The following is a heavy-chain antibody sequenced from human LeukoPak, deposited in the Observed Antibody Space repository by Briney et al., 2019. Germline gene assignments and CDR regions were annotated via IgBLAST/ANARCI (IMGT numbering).Heavy chain of an antibody. CDR3: ARRSGMLAYYFDY. CDR2: INHSGST. D-gene: IGHD2-8*01. Sequence: PSETLSLTCAVYSGSFSGYYWSWIRQPPGKGLEWIGEINHSGSTNYNPSLKSRVTISVDTSKNQFSLKLSSVTAADTAVYYCARRSGMLAYYFDYWGQGTLVTVSS. CDR1: SGSFSGYY. J-gene: IGHJ4*02. V-gene: IGHV4-34*01.